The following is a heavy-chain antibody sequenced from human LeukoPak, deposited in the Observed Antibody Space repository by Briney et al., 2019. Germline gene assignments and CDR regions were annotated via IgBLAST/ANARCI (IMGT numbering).Heavy chain of an antibody. D-gene: IGHD1-26*01. CDR1: GYSFTSYW. CDR3: ARHVGSGSYSRFDY. J-gene: IGHJ4*02. CDR2: IYPGDSDT. Sequence: KHGASLQISCKGSGYSFTSYWIGWVRQMPGKGLEWMGIIYPGDSDTKYSPSFQGQVTISADKSISTAYLQWSSLKASDTAMYYCARHVGSGSYSRFDYWGQGTLVTVSS. V-gene: IGHV5-51*01.